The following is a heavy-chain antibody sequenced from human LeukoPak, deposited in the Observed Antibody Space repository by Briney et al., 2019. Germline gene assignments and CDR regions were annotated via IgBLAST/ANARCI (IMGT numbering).Heavy chain of an antibody. D-gene: IGHD3-9*01. CDR3: APGLTYYDILTGYSDEYFQH. Sequence: GGSLRLSCAASGFTFSSYSMNWVRQAPGKGLEWVSSISSSSSYIYYADSVKGRFTISRDNAKNSLYLQMNSLRAEDTAVYYCAPGLTYYDILTGYSDEYFQHWGQGTLVSVSS. CDR1: GFTFSSYS. V-gene: IGHV3-21*01. CDR2: ISSSSSYI. J-gene: IGHJ1*01.